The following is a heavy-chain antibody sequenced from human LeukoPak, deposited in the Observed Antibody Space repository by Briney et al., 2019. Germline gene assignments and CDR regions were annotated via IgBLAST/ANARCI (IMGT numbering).Heavy chain of an antibody. V-gene: IGHV4-59*01. CDR2: IYYSGNT. CDR1: GGSISSYY. J-gene: IGHJ4*02. D-gene: IGHD6-19*01. Sequence: SETLSLTCTVSGGSISSYYWSWIRQPPGKGLEWIGYIYYSGNTSYNPSLKSRVTMSVDTSKNQFSLKLSSVTAADTAVYYCARGQVAGDYWGQGTLVTVSS. CDR3: ARGQVAGDY.